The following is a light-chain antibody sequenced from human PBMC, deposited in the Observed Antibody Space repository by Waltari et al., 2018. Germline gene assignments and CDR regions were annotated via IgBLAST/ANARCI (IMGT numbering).Light chain of an antibody. J-gene: IGKJ4*01. CDR3: QHYDNFPLT. CDR1: QDIYNY. CDR2: DAS. V-gene: IGKV1-33*01. Sequence: DIQMTQSPSSLSASVVDRVTITCQASQDIYNYLNWYQQKPGKAPKLLIYDASNLETGVPSRFIGSGSGTDFTFTIISLQPEDFATYYCQHYDNFPLTFGGGTKVEIK.